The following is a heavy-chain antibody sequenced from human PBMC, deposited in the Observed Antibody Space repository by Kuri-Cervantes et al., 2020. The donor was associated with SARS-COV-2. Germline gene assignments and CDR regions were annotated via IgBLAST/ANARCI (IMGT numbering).Heavy chain of an antibody. CDR3: ARERMTPPSKYPYYFDY. V-gene: IGHV3-21*01. Sequence: GGSLRLSCTASGFTFSGYNMNWVRQAPGKGLEWVSSISSSSGYIYYTDSVMGRFTISRDNAKNSLYLQMNSLRAEDTAVYHCARERMTPPSKYPYYFDYWGQGTLVTVSS. D-gene: IGHD2-2*01. J-gene: IGHJ4*02. CDR2: ISSSSGYI. CDR1: GFTFSGYN.